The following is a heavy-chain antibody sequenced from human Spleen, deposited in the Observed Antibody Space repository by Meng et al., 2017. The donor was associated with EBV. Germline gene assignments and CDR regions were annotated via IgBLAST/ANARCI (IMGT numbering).Heavy chain of an antibody. Sequence: GKSGAERKTPGVAVKVSCQSSGYKFVDYGSSGVRQAPGQGLEWMGWISAHTNKTNYLQKVQGRLMMTTDTYTNTVYMELTSLTSEDTAMYYCARETNFVSGDFWGQGTLVTVSS. CDR2: ISAHTNKT. CDR1: GYKFVDYG. CDR3: ARETNFVSGDF. V-gene: IGHV1-18*01. D-gene: IGHD1-1*01. J-gene: IGHJ4*02.